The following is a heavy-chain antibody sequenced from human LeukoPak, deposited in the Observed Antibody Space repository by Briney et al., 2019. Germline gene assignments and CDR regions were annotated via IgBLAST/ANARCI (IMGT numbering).Heavy chain of an antibody. D-gene: IGHD1-26*01. CDR1: GFTFSSYA. CDR2: ISYDGSNK. V-gene: IGHV3-30-3*01. Sequence: GGSLRLSCAASGFTFSSYAMHWVRQAPGKGLEWVAVISYDGSNKYYADSAKGRFTIVRENSKNSVYLQMNSLRAEDTAVYYCARSTLTHGRFDPWGQGTLVTVSS. CDR3: ARSTLTHGRFDP. J-gene: IGHJ5*02.